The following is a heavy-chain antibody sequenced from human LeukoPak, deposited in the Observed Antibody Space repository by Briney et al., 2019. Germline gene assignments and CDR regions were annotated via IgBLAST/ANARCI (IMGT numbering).Heavy chain of an antibody. CDR3: VRARRGTVAGRDY. Sequence: ASVKVSCKTSGFTFNDYVMNWVRQAPGQGLQWMGWINTNTGDTTYAQGFRGRFFFSLDSSLTTTYLQISTLEPDDTAVYYCVRARRGTVAGRDYWGQGTLVTVSS. J-gene: IGHJ4*02. V-gene: IGHV7-4-1*01. D-gene: IGHD6-19*01. CDR2: INTNTGDT. CDR1: GFTFNDYV.